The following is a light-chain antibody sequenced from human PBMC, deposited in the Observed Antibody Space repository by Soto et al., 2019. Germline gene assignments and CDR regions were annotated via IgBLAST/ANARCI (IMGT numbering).Light chain of an antibody. CDR3: YSDAGSYTFV. CDR2: DVK. J-gene: IGLJ1*01. V-gene: IGLV2-11*01. CDR1: SSDVGGYNY. Sequence: QSALTQPRSVSGSPGQSVTISCTGTSSDVGGYNYVTWYQQHPGRAPKVMIYDVKTRPSGVPDRFSGSKSGNTASLTISELQAEDEADYYCYSDAGSYTFVFGTGTKVTVL.